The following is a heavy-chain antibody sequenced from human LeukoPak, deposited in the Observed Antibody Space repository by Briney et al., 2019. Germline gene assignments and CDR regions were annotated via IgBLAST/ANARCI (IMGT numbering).Heavy chain of an antibody. CDR3: AKDGDGMDV. J-gene: IGHJ6*02. CDR1: GFTFSSYW. V-gene: IGHV3-30*18. CDR2: ISYDGSNK. Sequence: GGSLRLSCAASGFTFSSYWMSWVRQTPGKGLEWVAVISYDGSNKYYADSVKGRFTISRDNSKNTLYLQMNSLRAEDTAVYYCAKDGDGMDVWGQGTTVTVSS.